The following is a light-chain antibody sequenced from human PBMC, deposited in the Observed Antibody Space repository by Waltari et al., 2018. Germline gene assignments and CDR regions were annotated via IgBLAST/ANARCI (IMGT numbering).Light chain of an antibody. CDR3: QSYDISLGIVV. Sequence: QSVLTQPPSVSGAPGQRVTISCTGSSSNLGAHYDVHWYQQLPGTAPKLLIYGNSQRPSGIPDRFSGSKSGPSASLAITGLQAEDEADYYCQSYDISLGIVVFGGGTKLTVL. V-gene: IGLV1-40*01. CDR1: SSNLGAHYD. CDR2: GNS. J-gene: IGLJ2*01.